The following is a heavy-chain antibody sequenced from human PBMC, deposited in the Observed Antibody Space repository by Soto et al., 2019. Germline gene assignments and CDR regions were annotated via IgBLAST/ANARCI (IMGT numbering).Heavy chain of an antibody. J-gene: IGHJ6*02. V-gene: IGHV1-2*02. CDR2: INPNSGGT. CDR1: GYTFTGYY. CDR3: ARDSSSSPTPFYYYYGMDV. Sequence: VSVKVSCKASGYTFTGYYMHWVRQAPGQGLEWMGWINPNSGGTNYAQKFQGRVTMTRDTSISTAYMELSRLRSDDTAVYYCARDSSSSPTPFYYYYGMDVWGQGTTVTVSS. D-gene: IGHD6-13*01.